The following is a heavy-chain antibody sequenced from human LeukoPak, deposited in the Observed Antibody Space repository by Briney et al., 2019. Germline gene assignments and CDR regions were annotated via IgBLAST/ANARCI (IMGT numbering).Heavy chain of an antibody. J-gene: IGHJ4*02. V-gene: IGHV3-9*01. Sequence: PGGSLRLSCAASGFTFDDYAMHWVRQAPGKGLEWVSGISWNSGDIEYADSVEGRFTISRDNAKNSLYLQMNSLRAEDTALYYCAKADGFGVTSCFDYWGQGSLVTVSS. CDR2: ISWNSGDI. CDR1: GFTFDDYA. D-gene: IGHD3-3*01. CDR3: AKADGFGVTSCFDY.